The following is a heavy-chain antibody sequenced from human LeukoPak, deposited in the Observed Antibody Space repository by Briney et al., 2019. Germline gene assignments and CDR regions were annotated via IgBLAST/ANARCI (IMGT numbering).Heavy chain of an antibody. V-gene: IGHV1-18*01. CDR3: ARGLLWFGESSLYNWFDP. J-gene: IGHJ5*02. CDR1: GYTFTSYG. D-gene: IGHD3-10*01. CDR2: ISAYNGNT. Sequence: ASVKVSCKASGYTFTSYGISWVRQAPGQGLEWMGWISAYNGNTTYAQKLQGRVTMTTDTSTSTAYMELRSLRSDDTAVYYCARGLLWFGESSLYNWFDPWGQGTLVTVSS.